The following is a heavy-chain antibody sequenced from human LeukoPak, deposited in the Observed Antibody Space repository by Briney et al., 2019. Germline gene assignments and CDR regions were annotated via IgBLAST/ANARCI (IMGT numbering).Heavy chain of an antibody. D-gene: IGHD3-10*01. V-gene: IGHV3-74*03. CDR2: INRDGSTT. Sequence: GGSLRLSCAASGFTFSDHFMDWVRQAPGKGLVWVSRINRDGSTTKYADSVKGRFTVSRDNAKNTLNLQMNSLRAEDTAVYYCARDKKSGESSEIDYWGQGTLVTVSS. J-gene: IGHJ4*02. CDR1: GFTFSDHF. CDR3: ARDKKSGESSEIDY.